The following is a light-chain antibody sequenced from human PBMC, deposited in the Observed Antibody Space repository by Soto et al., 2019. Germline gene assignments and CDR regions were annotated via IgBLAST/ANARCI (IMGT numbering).Light chain of an antibody. CDR1: SGHSSYI. Sequence: QAVVTQSSSASASLVSSVKLTCTLSSGHSSYIIAWHQQQPGKAPRYLMKLEGSGSYNKGSGVPDRFSGSSSGADRYLTISNLQFEDEADYYCETWDFNTRVFGGGTKLTVL. CDR3: ETWDFNTRV. CDR2: LEGSGSY. J-gene: IGLJ3*02. V-gene: IGLV4-60*02.